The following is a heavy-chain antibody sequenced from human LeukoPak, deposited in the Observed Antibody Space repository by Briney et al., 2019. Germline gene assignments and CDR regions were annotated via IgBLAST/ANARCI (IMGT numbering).Heavy chain of an antibody. CDR2: ISGSSTYI. CDR1: GFTFSTYT. CDR3: ARDKRGANWFDP. Sequence: GGSLRLSCSASGFTFSTYTMNWVRQAPGKGLEWVSSISGSSTYIYYADSVKGRCTISRDNAKNSLCLQMNSLRAEDTAVYYCARDKRGANWFDPWGQGTLVTVSS. V-gene: IGHV3-21*01. J-gene: IGHJ5*02. D-gene: IGHD1-26*01.